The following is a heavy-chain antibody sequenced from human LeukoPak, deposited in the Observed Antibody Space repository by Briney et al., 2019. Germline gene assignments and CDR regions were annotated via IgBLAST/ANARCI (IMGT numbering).Heavy chain of an antibody. CDR2: IYYTGST. Sequence: SETLSLNCTVSGGPISTYYWTWIRQPPGKGLEWIGYIYYTGSTNYNPSLKSRVTISIDTSKNQFSLKLTSVTAADTAVYYCARSGTGLDFDSWGQGTLSPSP. V-gene: IGHV4-59*01. D-gene: IGHD6-25*01. CDR3: ARSGTGLDFDS. J-gene: IGHJ5*01. CDR1: GGPISTYY.